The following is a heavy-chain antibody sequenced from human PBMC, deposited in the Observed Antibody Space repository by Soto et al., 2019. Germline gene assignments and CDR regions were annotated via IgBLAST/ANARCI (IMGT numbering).Heavy chain of an antibody. D-gene: IGHD1-26*01. V-gene: IGHV1-69*06. J-gene: IGHJ6*02. Sequence: QVQLVQSGAEVKKPGSSVKVSCKASGGTFSSYAISWVRQAPGQGLEWMGGIIPIFGTANYAQKFQGRVTITADKSTSTAYMELSSLRSEDTAVYYCAREVGATLDYYYYGMDVWGQGTTVTVSS. CDR2: IIPIFGTA. CDR3: AREVGATLDYYYYGMDV. CDR1: GGTFSSYA.